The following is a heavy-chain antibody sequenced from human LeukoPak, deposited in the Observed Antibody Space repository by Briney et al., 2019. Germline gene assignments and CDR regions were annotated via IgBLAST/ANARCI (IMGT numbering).Heavy chain of an antibody. Sequence: HPGGSLRLSCAASGFTFSSYSMNWVRQAPGKGLEWVSSISSSSSYIYYADSVKGRFTISRDNAKNSLYLQMNSLRAGDTAIYYCASRGAFDLWGQGTMVTVSS. V-gene: IGHV3-21*01. J-gene: IGHJ3*01. CDR3: ASRGAFDL. CDR1: GFTFSSYS. D-gene: IGHD3-10*01. CDR2: ISSSSSYI.